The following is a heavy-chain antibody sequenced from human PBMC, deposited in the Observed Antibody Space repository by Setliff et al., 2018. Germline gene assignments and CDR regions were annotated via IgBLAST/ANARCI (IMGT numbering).Heavy chain of an antibody. J-gene: IGHJ4*02. CDR1: GFTFSTYR. V-gene: IGHV3-33*08. CDR2: IWDDGVKK. CDR3: ARTCSGSGCYAGLES. D-gene: IGHD2-15*01. Sequence: GGSLTLSCAASGFTFSTYRMHWVRQAPGKGLEWVAVIWDDGVKKYHADSVKGRFTISRYKSKNTLYLQMNSLRPDGTAVYYCARTCSGSGCYAGLESLGQGTPVTVSS.